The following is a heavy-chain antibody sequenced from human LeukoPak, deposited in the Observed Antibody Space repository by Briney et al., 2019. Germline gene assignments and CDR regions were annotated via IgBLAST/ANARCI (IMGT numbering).Heavy chain of an antibody. CDR2: ISGSDGST. CDR3: AKFYRATRGACDS. D-gene: IGHD2-21*02. CDR1: GFSFSSFG. J-gene: IGHJ4*02. V-gene: IGHV3-23*01. Sequence: GGSLRLSCAASGFSFSSFGMSWVRQAPGKGLEWVSRISGSDGSTDYADSVKGRFTISRDNSKNTLYLQMNSLRAEDTAIYYCAKFYRATRGACDSWGQGTLVTVSS.